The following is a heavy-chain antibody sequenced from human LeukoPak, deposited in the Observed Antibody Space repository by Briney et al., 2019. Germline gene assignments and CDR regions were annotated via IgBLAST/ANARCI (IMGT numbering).Heavy chain of an antibody. CDR1: GGTFSSYA. Sequence: SVKVSCKASGGTFSSYAISWVRQAPGQGLEWMGRIIPIFGTANYAQKFQGRVTITTDESTSTAYMELSSLRSEDPAVYYCAQMPDGYNGVVDYWGQGTLVTVSS. D-gene: IGHD5-24*01. CDR3: AQMPDGYNGVVDY. J-gene: IGHJ4*02. V-gene: IGHV1-69*05. CDR2: IIPIFGTA.